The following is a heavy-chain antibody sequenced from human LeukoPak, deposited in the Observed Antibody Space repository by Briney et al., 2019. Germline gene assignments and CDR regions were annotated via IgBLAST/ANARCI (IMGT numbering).Heavy chain of an antibody. V-gene: IGHV5-51*01. CDR1: GYSFTSYW. Sequence: GESLKISCKGSGYSFTSYWIGWVRQMPGKGLEWMGIIYPGDSDTRYSPSSQGQVTISADKSISTAYLQWSSLKASDTAMYYCARPRGDSSGWYYYFDYWGQGTLVTVSS. CDR3: ARPRGDSSGWYYYFDY. CDR2: IYPGDSDT. J-gene: IGHJ4*02. D-gene: IGHD6-19*01.